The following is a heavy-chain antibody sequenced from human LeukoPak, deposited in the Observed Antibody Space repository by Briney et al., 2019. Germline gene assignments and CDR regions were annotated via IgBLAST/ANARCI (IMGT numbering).Heavy chain of an antibody. CDR3: ARAAADDAFDI. CDR2: INHSGST. CDR1: GFTFSDYY. Sequence: GSLRLSCAASGFTFSDYYMSWIRQPPGKGLEWIGEINHSGSTNYNPSLKSRVTISVDTSKNQFSLKLSSVTAADTAVYYCARAAADDAFDIWGQGTMVTVSS. D-gene: IGHD2-15*01. J-gene: IGHJ3*02. V-gene: IGHV4-34*01.